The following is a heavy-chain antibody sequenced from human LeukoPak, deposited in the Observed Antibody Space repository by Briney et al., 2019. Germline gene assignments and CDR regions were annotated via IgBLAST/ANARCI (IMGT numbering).Heavy chain of an antibody. Sequence: GGSLRLSCAASGFTFSSYGMHWVRQAPGKGLEWVAVISYDGSNKYYADSVKGRFTISRDNSKNTLYLQMNSLRAEDTAVYYCAKDSGDYGDYPSLYYFDYWGQGTLVTVSS. J-gene: IGHJ4*02. D-gene: IGHD4-17*01. CDR1: GFTFSSYG. CDR3: AKDSGDYGDYPSLYYFDY. CDR2: ISYDGSNK. V-gene: IGHV3-30*18.